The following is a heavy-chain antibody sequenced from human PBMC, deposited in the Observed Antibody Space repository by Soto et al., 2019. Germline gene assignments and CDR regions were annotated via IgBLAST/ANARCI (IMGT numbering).Heavy chain of an antibody. Sequence: QVQLQESGPGLVKPSETLSLTCAVSGDSISTYYCMWIRQPPGKGLESIGYLYYGRSANYNPSLRSRVTLSVDTSTNPCSLTLSSMTAADTAVYYCALRSMAVLPEYWGQGTLVTVSS. V-gene: IGHV4-59*01. CDR1: GDSISTYY. J-gene: IGHJ4*02. CDR3: ALRSMAVLPEY. CDR2: LYYGRSA. D-gene: IGHD2-8*02.